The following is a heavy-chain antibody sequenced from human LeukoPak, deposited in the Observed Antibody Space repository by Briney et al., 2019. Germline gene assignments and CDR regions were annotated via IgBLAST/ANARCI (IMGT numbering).Heavy chain of an antibody. V-gene: IGHV1-2*02. D-gene: IGHD1-26*01. CDR3: VRDHASSYDY. Sequence: ASVKVSCKASGGTFSSYAISWVRQAPGQGLEWMGWIGPKNGDTHYAQKFQGRLTMTRDTSITTAFIELSRLTFDDTAVYYCVRDHASSYDYWGQGTLVTVSS. CDR2: IGPKNGDT. J-gene: IGHJ4*02. CDR1: GGTFSSYA.